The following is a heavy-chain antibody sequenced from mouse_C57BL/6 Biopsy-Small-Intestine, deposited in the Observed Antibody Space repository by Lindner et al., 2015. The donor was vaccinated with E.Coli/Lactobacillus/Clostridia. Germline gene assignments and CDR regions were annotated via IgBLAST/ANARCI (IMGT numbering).Heavy chain of an antibody. Sequence: VQLQESGGDLVKPGGSLKLSCAASGFTFSSYGMSWVRQTPDKRLEWVATISSGGSYTYYPDSVKGRFTISRDNAKNTLYLQMSSLKSEDTAMYYCARLPYDYDCYFDYWGQGTTLTVSS. CDR1: GFTFSSYG. V-gene: IGHV5-6*01. J-gene: IGHJ2*01. D-gene: IGHD2-4*01. CDR3: ARLPYDYDCYFDY. CDR2: ISSGGSYT.